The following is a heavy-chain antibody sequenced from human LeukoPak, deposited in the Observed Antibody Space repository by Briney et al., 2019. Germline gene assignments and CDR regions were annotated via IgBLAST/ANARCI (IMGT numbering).Heavy chain of an antibody. CDR1: GGSISSSSYY. Sequence: SETLSLTCTVSGGSISSSSYYWSWIRQPPGKGLEWIGYIYYSGSTNYNPSLKSRVTISVDTSKNQFSLKLSSVTAADTAVYYCARVLRIQLGIDYWGQGTLVTVSS. V-gene: IGHV4-61*01. D-gene: IGHD5-18*01. CDR3: ARVLRIQLGIDY. J-gene: IGHJ4*02. CDR2: IYYSGST.